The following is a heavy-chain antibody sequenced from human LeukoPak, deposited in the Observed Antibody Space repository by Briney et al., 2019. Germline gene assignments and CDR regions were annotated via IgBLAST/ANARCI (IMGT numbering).Heavy chain of an antibody. J-gene: IGHJ3*02. CDR3: ARGSYETDAFDI. CDR1: GGSISSYY. Sequence: SETLSPTCTVSGGSISSYYWSWIRQPPGKGLEWIGYIYYSGSTNYNPSLKSRVTISVDRSKNQFSLKLSSVTAADTAVYYCARGSYETDAFDIWGQGTMVTVSS. D-gene: IGHD5-18*01. CDR2: IYYSGST. V-gene: IGHV4-59*12.